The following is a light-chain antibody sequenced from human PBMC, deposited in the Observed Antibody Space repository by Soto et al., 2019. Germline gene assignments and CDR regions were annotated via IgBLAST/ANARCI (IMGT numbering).Light chain of an antibody. V-gene: IGKV1-39*01. CDR2: AAS. Sequence: DIQTTQSPSSLSASVGDRVTITCRTSDNIAKYLNWYQQKPGQVPKLLIVAASRLQSGVPTRFSGSGSGTDLTLTINNLQPEDFATYYCQESYSAPPWTFGQGTKVEVK. CDR3: QESYSAPPWT. CDR1: DNIAKY. J-gene: IGKJ1*01.